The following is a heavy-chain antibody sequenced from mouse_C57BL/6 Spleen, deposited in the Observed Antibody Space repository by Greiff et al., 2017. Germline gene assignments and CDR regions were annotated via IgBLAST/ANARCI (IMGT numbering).Heavy chain of an antibody. D-gene: IGHD2-5*01. CDR2: IRNKANGYTT. J-gene: IGHJ2*01. CDR1: GFTFTDYY. V-gene: IGHV7-3*01. CDR3: ARYYSNYLDY. Sequence: EVKLMESGGGLVQPGGSLSLSCAASGFTFTDYYMSWVRQPPGKALEWLGFIRNKANGYTTEYSASVKGRFTISRDNSQIILYLQMDALRAEDSATYYCARYYSNYLDYWGQGTTLTVSS.